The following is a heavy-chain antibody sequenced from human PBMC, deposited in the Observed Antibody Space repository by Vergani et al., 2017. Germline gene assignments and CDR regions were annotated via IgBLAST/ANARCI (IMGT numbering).Heavy chain of an antibody. Sequence: QVQLQESGPGLVKPSQTLSLTCTVSGGSISSYYWSWIRQPPGKGLEWIGYIYYSGSTNYNPSLKSRVTMSVDTSKNQFSLKLSSVTAADTAVYYCARDRHYDSSGYYYYDAFDIWGQGTMVTVSS. V-gene: IGHV4-59*12. J-gene: IGHJ3*02. CDR3: ARDRHYDSSGYYYYDAFDI. CDR2: IYYSGST. D-gene: IGHD3-22*01. CDR1: GGSISSYY.